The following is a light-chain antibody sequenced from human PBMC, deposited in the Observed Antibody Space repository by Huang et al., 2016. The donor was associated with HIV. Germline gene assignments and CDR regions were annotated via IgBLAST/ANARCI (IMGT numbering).Light chain of an antibody. CDR3: LQHHGYPRT. V-gene: IGKV1-17*03. Sequence: DIQLTQSPSAMSASVGDRVSITCRASQGISNYLAWFQQKPGGAPKRLIYAASSLQSGVPSRFSASGSGTKFTLKISGLQPEDFATYYCLQHHGYPRTFGQGTKV. CDR2: AAS. CDR1: QGISNY. J-gene: IGKJ1*01.